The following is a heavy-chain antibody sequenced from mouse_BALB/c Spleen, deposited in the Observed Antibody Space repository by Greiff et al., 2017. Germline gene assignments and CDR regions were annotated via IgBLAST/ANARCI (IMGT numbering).Heavy chain of an antibody. CDR2: INPGSGGT. V-gene: IGHV1-54*01. CDR1: GYAFTNYL. D-gene: IGHD2-3*01. CDR3: ARSEIYDYFDY. J-gene: IGHJ2*01. Sequence: QVHVKQSGAELVRPGTSVKVSCKASGYAFTNYLIEWVKQRPGQGLEWIGVINPGSGGTNYNEKFKGKATLTADKSSSTAYMQLSSLTSDDSAVYFCARSEIYDYFDYWGQGTTLTVSS.